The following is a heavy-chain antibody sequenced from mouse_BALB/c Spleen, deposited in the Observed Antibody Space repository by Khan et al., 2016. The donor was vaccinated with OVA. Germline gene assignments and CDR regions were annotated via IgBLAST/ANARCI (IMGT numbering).Heavy chain of an antibody. CDR2: ISYSGNT. CDR1: GYSITSDYA. D-gene: IGHD1-1*01. V-gene: IGHV3-2*02. Sequence: EVQLQESGPGLVKPSQSLSLTCTVTGYSITSDYAWNWIRQFPGNKLEWMGFISYSGNTKYNPSLKSRFSITQDTSKNQFFLQLNSVTTEDTATYYCARVYGGDFDYWGQGTSLTVSS. CDR3: ARVYGGDFDY. J-gene: IGHJ2*02.